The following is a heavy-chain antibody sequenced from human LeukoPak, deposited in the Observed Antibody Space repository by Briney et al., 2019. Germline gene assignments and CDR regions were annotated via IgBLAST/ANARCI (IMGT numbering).Heavy chain of an antibody. Sequence: PSETLSLTCTVSGASVSSGGYYWSWIHQHPGKGLEWIGSIYYSGRTYYNPSLKSRVTASIDTSRNQFSLKLSSVTAADTAVYYCARVGTPGYSGYDHWGQGTLVTVSS. V-gene: IGHV4-31*03. CDR3: ARVGTPGYSGYDH. CDR2: IYYSGRT. J-gene: IGHJ4*02. CDR1: GASVSSGGYY. D-gene: IGHD5-12*01.